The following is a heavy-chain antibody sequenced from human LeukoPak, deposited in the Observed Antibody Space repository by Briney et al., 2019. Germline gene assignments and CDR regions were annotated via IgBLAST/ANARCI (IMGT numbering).Heavy chain of an antibody. D-gene: IGHD3-22*01. CDR2: IYTSGST. Sequence: PSETLSLTCAVYGGSFSGYYWSWIRQPPGKGLEWIGRIYTSGSTNYNPSLKSRVTMSVDTSKNQFSLKLSSVTAADTAVYYCARDPGDNYYDSSGYSDWGQGTLVTVSS. J-gene: IGHJ4*02. CDR3: ARDPGDNYYDSSGYSD. CDR1: GGSFSGYY. V-gene: IGHV4-4*07.